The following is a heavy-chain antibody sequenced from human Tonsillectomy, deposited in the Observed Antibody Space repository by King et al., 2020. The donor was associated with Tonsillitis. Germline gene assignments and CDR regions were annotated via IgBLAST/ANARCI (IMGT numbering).Heavy chain of an antibody. J-gene: IGHJ6*02. D-gene: IGHD5-18*01. Sequence: VQLVESGGGLVQPGRSLRLSCAASGFIFDDYAMHWVRQAPGKGLEWVSGISWDSGSIGYADSVKGRFTISRDNAKNFLYLQMNSLRAEDTALYYCAKVKDSNTGYGMEVWGPVPTVTV. CDR3: AKVKDSNTGYGMEV. V-gene: IGHV3-9*01. CDR2: ISWDSGSI. CDR1: GFIFDDYA.